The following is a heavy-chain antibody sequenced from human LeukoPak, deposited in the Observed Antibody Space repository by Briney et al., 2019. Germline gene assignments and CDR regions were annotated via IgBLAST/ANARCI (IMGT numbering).Heavy chain of an antibody. V-gene: IGHV4-34*01. J-gene: IGHJ4*02. Sequence: SETLSLTCTFSGGSVSSYYWSWIRQPPGKGLEWIGEINHSGSTNYNPSLKSRVTISVDTSKNQFSLKLSSVTAADTAVYYCARRKVGAPRYFDYWGQGTLVTVSS. CDR2: INHSGST. CDR3: ARRKVGAPRYFDY. CDR1: GGSVSSYY. D-gene: IGHD1-26*01.